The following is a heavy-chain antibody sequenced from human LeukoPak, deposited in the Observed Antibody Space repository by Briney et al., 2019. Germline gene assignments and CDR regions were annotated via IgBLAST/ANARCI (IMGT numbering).Heavy chain of an antibody. D-gene: IGHD3-3*01. Sequence: GGSLRLSCAASGFTFSRYDMSWVRQAPGKGLEWVAFIRYDGSNKYYADSVKGRFTISRDNSKNTLYLQMNSLRAEDTAVYYCAKDRSDFWSGYLPSYMDVWGKGTTVTVSS. V-gene: IGHV3-30*02. CDR2: IRYDGSNK. J-gene: IGHJ6*03. CDR3: AKDRSDFWSGYLPSYMDV. CDR1: GFTFSRYD.